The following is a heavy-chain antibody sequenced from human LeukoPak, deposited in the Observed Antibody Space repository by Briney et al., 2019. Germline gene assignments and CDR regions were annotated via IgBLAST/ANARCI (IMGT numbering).Heavy chain of an antibody. CDR2: IYYSGST. V-gene: IGHV4-59*12. CDR1: GGSISSYY. CDR3: ARGSRVSGFDP. D-gene: IGHD3-3*01. J-gene: IGHJ5*02. Sequence: SETLSLTCTVSGGSISSYYWSWIRQPPGKGLEWIGYIYYSGSTNYNPSLKSRVTISVDTSKNQFSLKLNSVTPEDTAVYYCARGSRVSGFDPWGQGTLVTVSS.